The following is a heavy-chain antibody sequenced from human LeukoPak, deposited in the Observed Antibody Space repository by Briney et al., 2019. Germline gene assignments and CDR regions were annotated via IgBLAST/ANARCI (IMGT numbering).Heavy chain of an antibody. CDR3: AILVYDSSAPDFDY. CDR2: IWYDENNK. Sequence: GGSLRLSCAASGFTFSSYGMHWVRQAPGKGLEWVAVIWYDENNKHYADSVKGRFTISRDNSKNTLYLQMNSLRAEDTAVYYCAILVYDSSAPDFDYWGQGTLVTVSS. CDR1: GFTFSSYG. D-gene: IGHD3-22*01. J-gene: IGHJ4*02. V-gene: IGHV3-30*02.